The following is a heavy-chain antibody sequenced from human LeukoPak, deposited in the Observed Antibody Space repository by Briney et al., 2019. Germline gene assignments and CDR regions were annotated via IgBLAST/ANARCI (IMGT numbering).Heavy chain of an antibody. CDR2: IYYSGST. J-gene: IGHJ4*02. CDR3: ASREYSSSSWTLSPGFDY. V-gene: IGHV4-39*01. Sequence: RSETLSLTCTVSGGSISSSSYYWGWIRQPPGKGLEWIGSIYYSGSTYYNPSLKSRVTISVDTSKNQFSLKLSSVTAADTAVYYCASREYSSSSWTLSPGFDYWGQGTLVTVSS. D-gene: IGHD6-6*01. CDR1: GGSISSSSYY.